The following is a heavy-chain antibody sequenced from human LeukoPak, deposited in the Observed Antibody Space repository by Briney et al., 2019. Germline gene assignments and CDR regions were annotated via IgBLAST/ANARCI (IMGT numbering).Heavy chain of an antibody. CDR2: ISYDGSSK. Sequence: PGGSLRLSCAASGFTFSSYTMNWVRQTPGKGLEWVAVISYDGSSKYNEDSVKGRFTISRDNSKNTLYLQMNSLRVEDTAVYYCATTLGSGWKFDYWGQGTLVTVSS. CDR3: ATTLGSGWKFDY. D-gene: IGHD6-19*01. CDR1: GFTFSSYT. V-gene: IGHV3-30*03. J-gene: IGHJ4*02.